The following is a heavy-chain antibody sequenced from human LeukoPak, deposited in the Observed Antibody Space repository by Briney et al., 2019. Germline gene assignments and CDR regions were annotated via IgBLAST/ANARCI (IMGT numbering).Heavy chain of an antibody. V-gene: IGHV4-30-2*01. CDR1: GGSISSGDFP. Sequence: SQTLSLTCAVSGGSISSGDFPWSWIRQPPGKGLEWIGYIFHTGHTSYNPSLKSRVTISVDMSKNQLSLRLTSVTAADTAVYYCARGFYGAGSHFDYWGQGTLVTVSA. CDR3: ARGFYGAGSHFDY. CDR2: IFHTGHT. D-gene: IGHD3-10*01. J-gene: IGHJ4*02.